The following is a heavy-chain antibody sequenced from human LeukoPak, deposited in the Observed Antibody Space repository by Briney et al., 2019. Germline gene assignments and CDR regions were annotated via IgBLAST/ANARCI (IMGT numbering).Heavy chain of an antibody. J-gene: IGHJ5*02. V-gene: IGHV3-53*01. Sequence: GGSLRLSCAASGFTVSSNYMNWVRQTPGKGLEWVSVIYSGGSTYYADSVKGRFTISRDNSKNTLYLQMNSLRAEDTAVYFCTRSYYSSRGGRFDPWGQGTLVTVSS. CDR1: GFTVSSNY. CDR3: TRSYYSSRGGRFDP. CDR2: IYSGGST. D-gene: IGHD3-10*01.